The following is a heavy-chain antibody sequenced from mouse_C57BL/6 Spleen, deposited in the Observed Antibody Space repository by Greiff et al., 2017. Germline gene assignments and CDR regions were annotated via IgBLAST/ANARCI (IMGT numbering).Heavy chain of an antibody. J-gene: IGHJ1*03. D-gene: IGHD1-2*01. CDR3: ASETATVGPHWDFDV. Sequence: EVQGVESGGGLVKPGGSLKLSCAASGFTFSSYAMSWVRQTPEKRLVWVATISDGGSYTYYPDNVKGGVTISRYNAKNNLYLPRYKLKSEDTAMYYGASETATVGPHWDFDVWGTGTTVTVSS. CDR1: GFTFSSYA. CDR2: ISDGGSYT. V-gene: IGHV5-4*01.